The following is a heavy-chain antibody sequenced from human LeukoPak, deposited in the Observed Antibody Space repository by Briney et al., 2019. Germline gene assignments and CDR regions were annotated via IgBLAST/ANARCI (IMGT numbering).Heavy chain of an antibody. Sequence: GASVKVSCKASGYTFTSYYMHWVRQAPGQGLEWMGIINPSGGSTSYAQKFQGRVTMTRDTSISTAYMELSRLRSDDTAVYYCARVKFYDILTGMNHFDYWGQGTLVTVSS. D-gene: IGHD3-9*01. J-gene: IGHJ4*02. CDR3: ARVKFYDILTGMNHFDY. V-gene: IGHV1-46*01. CDR2: INPSGGST. CDR1: GYTFTSYY.